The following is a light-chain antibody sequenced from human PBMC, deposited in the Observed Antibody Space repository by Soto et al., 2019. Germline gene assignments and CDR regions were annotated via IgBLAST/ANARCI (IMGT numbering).Light chain of an antibody. V-gene: IGKV3-11*01. Sequence: EIVLTQSPATLSLSPGERATLSCRASQSVSTSLAWYQQKPGQAPRLLIYDASNRAAGIPARFSGSGSGTDFSLTISSVEPEDFALYYCQQRSRTFGGGTKVEIK. CDR2: DAS. CDR1: QSVSTS. CDR3: QQRSRT. J-gene: IGKJ4*01.